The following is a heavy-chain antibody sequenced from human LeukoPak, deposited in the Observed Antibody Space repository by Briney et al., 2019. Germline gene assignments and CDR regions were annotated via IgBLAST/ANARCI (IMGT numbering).Heavy chain of an antibody. CDR1: GFVFSNYA. J-gene: IGHJ4*02. CDR2: IRGSGDST. V-gene: IGHV3-23*01. Sequence: GGSLRLSCAASGFVFSNYAMNWVRQAPGKGLEWVSVIRGSGDSTYYADSGKGRFTISRDNSKNTLSLQMKSPRVQDTAVYYCAKVPNYYGSGSYPFDYWGQGTLVTVSS. CDR3: AKVPNYYGSGSYPFDY. D-gene: IGHD3-10*01.